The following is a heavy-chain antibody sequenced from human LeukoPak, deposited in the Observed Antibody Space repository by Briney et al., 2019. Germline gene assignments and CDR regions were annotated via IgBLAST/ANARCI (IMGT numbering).Heavy chain of an antibody. CDR1: GGSFSGYY. Sequence: SETLSLTCAVYGGSFSGYYWSWVRQPPGKGLEWIGEINHSGSTNCNPSLKSRVTISVDTSKNQFSLTLSSVTAADTAVYYCARGPFRNGYNPWGQGTLVTVSS. D-gene: IGHD5-12*01. CDR3: ARGPFRNGYNP. CDR2: INHSGST. V-gene: IGHV4-34*01. J-gene: IGHJ4*02.